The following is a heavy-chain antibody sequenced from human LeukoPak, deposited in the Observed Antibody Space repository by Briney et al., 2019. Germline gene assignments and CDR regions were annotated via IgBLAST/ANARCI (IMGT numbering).Heavy chain of an antibody. V-gene: IGHV4-59*08. CDR1: GGSISSFY. D-gene: IGHD3-10*01. CDR2: IYSNGGT. J-gene: IGHJ4*02. CDR3: ARHVSGIYGSRGDFDY. Sequence: SEPLSLTCSVSGGSISSFYWSWIRQPPGKGLEWIGYIYSNGGTNYNPSLKSRVTMSVDTSKNQFSLNLNSVTAADTDVYYCARHVSGIYGSRGDFDYWGQGTLVTVSS.